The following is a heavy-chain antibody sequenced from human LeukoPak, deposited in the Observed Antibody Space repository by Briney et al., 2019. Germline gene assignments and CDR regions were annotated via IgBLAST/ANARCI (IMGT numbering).Heavy chain of an antibody. Sequence: GASVKVSCKVSGYTLTELSMHWVRQAPGKGLEWMGGFDPEDGETIYAQKFQGRVTMTEDTSTDTAYMELSSLRSEDTAVYCCATDHSSPDGEFDYWGQGTLVTVPS. CDR3: ATDHSSPDGEFDY. D-gene: IGHD6-13*01. V-gene: IGHV1-24*01. CDR1: GYTLTELS. J-gene: IGHJ4*02. CDR2: FDPEDGET.